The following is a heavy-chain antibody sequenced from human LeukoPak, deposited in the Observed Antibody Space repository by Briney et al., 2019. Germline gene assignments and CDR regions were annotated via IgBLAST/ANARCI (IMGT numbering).Heavy chain of an antibody. D-gene: IGHD6-6*01. CDR3: ARGRIAARYFDY. V-gene: IGHV1-18*01. Sequence: ASVKVSCKASGYTFINDDISWVRQAPGQGLEWMGWISAYNGNTNYAQKLQGRVTMTTDTSTSTAYMELRSLRSDDTAVYYCARGRIAARYFDYWGQGTLVTVSS. CDR2: ISAYNGNT. J-gene: IGHJ4*02. CDR1: GYTFINDD.